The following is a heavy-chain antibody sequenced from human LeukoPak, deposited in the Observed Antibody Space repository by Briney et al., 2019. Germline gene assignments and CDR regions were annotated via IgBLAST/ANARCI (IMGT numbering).Heavy chain of an antibody. D-gene: IGHD2-2*01. J-gene: IGHJ4*01. Sequence: GGSLRLSCTASGFTFSNFWMGWVRQAPGKGLEWVANIKQDETEKFYLGSVKGRFTISRDNAKNSLYLQMNSLRVEDTALYYCVRLRSTRPGNWYKLFDQWGPGTPVTVSS. CDR2: IKQDETEK. CDR1: GFTFSNFW. CDR3: VRLRSTRPGNWYKLFDQ. V-gene: IGHV3-7*03.